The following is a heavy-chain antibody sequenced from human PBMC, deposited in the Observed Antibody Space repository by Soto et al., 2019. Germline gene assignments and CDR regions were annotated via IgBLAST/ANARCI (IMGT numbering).Heavy chain of an antibody. CDR2: ISAAGDP. CDR1: GFTFRNYD. Sequence: EVQLVESGGGLVQPGGSPRLSCEASGFTFRNYDMHWVRQGTGKGLEWVSGISAAGDPDYADSVEGRFTISRENAQNSFFLQMNSLRVGDTAVYYCARTVRDFYGLDVWGQGTTVFVSS. CDR3: ARTVRDFYGLDV. J-gene: IGHJ6*02. V-gene: IGHV3-13*05.